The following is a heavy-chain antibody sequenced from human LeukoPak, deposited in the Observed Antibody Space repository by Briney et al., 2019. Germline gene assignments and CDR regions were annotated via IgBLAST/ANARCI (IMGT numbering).Heavy chain of an antibody. J-gene: IGHJ4*02. D-gene: IGHD6-13*01. V-gene: IGHV4-61*01. CDR2: IYYSGST. Sequence: PSETLSLTCTVSGGSVSSDSYFWTWIRQPPGKGLEWIGYIYYSGSTNYNPSLKSRVTISLDTSKSQISLKLSSVTAADTAVYYCAREDQQLADYWGQGTLVTVSS. CDR3: AREDQQLADY. CDR1: GGSVSSDSYF.